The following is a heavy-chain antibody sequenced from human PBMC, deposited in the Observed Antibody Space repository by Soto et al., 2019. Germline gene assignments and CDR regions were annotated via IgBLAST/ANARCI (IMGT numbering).Heavy chain of an antibody. CDR3: ARDSGYDSGSSVNHYLDY. Sequence: GGSHRVSCAASGFTFGSYWMSWVRQTPGKGLEWLGTIMKDGSVKKYVDSVRGRFTVSRDNAKNSLYLQMDSLRVEDTAVYHCARDSGYDSGSSVNHYLDYWGHGTLVTVSS. V-gene: IGHV3-7*01. D-gene: IGHD3-10*01. CDR2: IMKDGSVK. CDR1: GFTFGSYW. J-gene: IGHJ4*01.